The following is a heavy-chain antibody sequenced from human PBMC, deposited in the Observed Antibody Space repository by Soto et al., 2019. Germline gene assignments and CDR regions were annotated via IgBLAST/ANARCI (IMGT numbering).Heavy chain of an antibody. D-gene: IGHD3-10*01. V-gene: IGHV1-8*01. J-gene: IGHJ6*03. CDR1: GYIFTSYD. CDR2: MNPNSGNT. CDR3: ARIPDYYGSGSYSLYYYYYMDV. Sequence: GASVKVSCKASGYIFTSYDINWVRQATGQGLEWMGWMNPNSGNTGYAQKFQGRVTMTRNTSISTAYMELSSLRSEDTAVYYCARIPDYYGSGSYSLYYYYYMDVWGKGTTVTVSS.